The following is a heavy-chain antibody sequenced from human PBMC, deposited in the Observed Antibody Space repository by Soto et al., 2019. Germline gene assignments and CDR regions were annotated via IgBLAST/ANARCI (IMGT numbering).Heavy chain of an antibody. CDR3: ARHGGYDFWSGYLTYYFDY. CDR1: GGSISSSSYY. Sequence: SETLSLTCTVSGGSISSSSYYWGWIRQPPGKLLEWIGSIYYSGSTYYNPSLKSRVTISVDTSKNQFSLKLSSVTAADTAVYYCARHGGYDFWSGYLTYYFDYWGQGTLVTVSS. V-gene: IGHV4-39*01. J-gene: IGHJ4*02. CDR2: IYYSGST. D-gene: IGHD3-3*01.